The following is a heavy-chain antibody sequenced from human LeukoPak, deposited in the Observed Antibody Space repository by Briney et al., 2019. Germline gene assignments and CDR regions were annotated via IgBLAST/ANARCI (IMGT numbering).Heavy chain of an antibody. J-gene: IGHJ4*02. D-gene: IGHD3-10*01. Sequence: QPGGSLRLSCAASGFTFSSYAMSWVRQAPGKGLEWVSAISGSGGSTYYADSVKGRFTISRDNSKNTLYLQMNSLRTEDTALYYCAKDREFGELLLDYWGQGTLVTVSS. CDR1: GFTFSSYA. V-gene: IGHV3-23*01. CDR2: ISGSGGST. CDR3: AKDREFGELLLDY.